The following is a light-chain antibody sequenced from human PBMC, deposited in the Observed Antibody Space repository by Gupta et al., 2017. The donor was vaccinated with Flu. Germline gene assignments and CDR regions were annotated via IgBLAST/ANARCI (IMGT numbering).Light chain of an antibody. CDR1: QSARSY. CDR3: QQRSNWPWT. J-gene: IGKJ1*01. Sequence: PDTLSLSPGERATLSCRASQSARSYLAWYQQTPGQGPRLLIYDVSNRATGIPARFSGSGSGTDFTLTITNLEPEDSAVYYCQQRSNWPWTFGQGTKVEIK. V-gene: IGKV3-11*01. CDR2: DVS.